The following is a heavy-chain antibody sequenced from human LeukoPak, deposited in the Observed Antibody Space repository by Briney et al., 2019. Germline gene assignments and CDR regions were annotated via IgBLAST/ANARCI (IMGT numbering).Heavy chain of an antibody. CDR1: GFTFSSYA. V-gene: IGHV3-30-3*01. J-gene: IGHJ4*02. D-gene: IGHD6-6*01. CDR2: ISYDGSNK. CDR3: ARYSSSST. Sequence: GGSLRLSCAASGFTFSSYAMRWVRQAPGKGLEWVAVISYDGSNKYYADSVKGRFTISRDNSKNTLYLQMNSLRAEDTAVYYCARYSSSSTWGQGTLVTVSS.